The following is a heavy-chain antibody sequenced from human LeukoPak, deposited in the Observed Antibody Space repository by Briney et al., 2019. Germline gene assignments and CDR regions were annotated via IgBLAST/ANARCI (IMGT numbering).Heavy chain of an antibody. CDR1: GGSITTGGFY. V-gene: IGHV4-31*03. CDR3: ARVGYCSGGSCYSGSYYYYGMDV. J-gene: IGHJ6*02. CDR2: IYHSGNI. D-gene: IGHD2-15*01. Sequence: SETLSLTCTVSGGSITTGGFYWSWIRQHPGKGLEWIGYIYHSGNIYYNPSLKSRAILSLDTSTNRVSLKLNSVTAADTAVYYCARVGYCSGGSCYSGSYYYYGMDVWGQGTTVTVSS.